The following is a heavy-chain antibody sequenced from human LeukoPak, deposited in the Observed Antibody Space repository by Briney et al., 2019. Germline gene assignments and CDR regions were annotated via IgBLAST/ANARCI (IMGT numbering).Heavy chain of an antibody. CDR1: GDSVSSNTAA. V-gene: IGHV6-1*01. Sequence: SQTLSLTCAISGDSVSSNTAAWNWIRKSPSKGLKWLGGPYYRSKWYNDYAVSVKSRITINPDTSKNQFSLQLSSVTPEDTAVYYCARVYCSGGSCVNWFDPWGQGTLVTVSS. D-gene: IGHD2-15*01. J-gene: IGHJ5*02. CDR2: PYYRSKWYN. CDR3: ARVYCSGGSCVNWFDP.